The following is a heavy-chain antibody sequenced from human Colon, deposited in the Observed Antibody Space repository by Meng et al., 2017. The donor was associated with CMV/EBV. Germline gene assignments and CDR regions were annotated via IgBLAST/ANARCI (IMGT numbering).Heavy chain of an antibody. J-gene: IGHJ5*02. CDR1: GGSFSNFF. CDR3: ARWGFVRGNGDFVRSFDP. Sequence: GSLRLSCAVYGGSFSNFFWTWVRQAPGKGLEWIGEIKESGSTNYNPSLGSRVTISLDTSKSQFSLRVTSVTAADTAVYYCARWGFVRGNGDFVRSFDPWGQGTLVTVSS. V-gene: IGHV4-34*01. CDR2: IKESGST. D-gene: IGHD4-17*01.